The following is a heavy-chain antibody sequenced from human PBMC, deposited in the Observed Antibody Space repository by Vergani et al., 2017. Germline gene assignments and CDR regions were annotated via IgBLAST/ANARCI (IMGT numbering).Heavy chain of an antibody. J-gene: IGHJ4*02. Sequence: QLQLQESGPGLVKPSETLSLTCTVSGGSISNSSYYWGWIRQPPGKGLEWIGSIYYSGSTYYNPSLKSRVTISVDTSKNQFSLKLSSVTAADTAVYYCARSVYAPRYFDYWGQGTLVTVSS. CDR1: GGSISNSSYY. V-gene: IGHV4-39*01. CDR3: ARSVYAPRYFDY. D-gene: IGHD2-8*01. CDR2: IYYSGST.